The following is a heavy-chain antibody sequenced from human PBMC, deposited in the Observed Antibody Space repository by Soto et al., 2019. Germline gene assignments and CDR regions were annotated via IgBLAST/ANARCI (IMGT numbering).Heavy chain of an antibody. J-gene: IGHJ4*02. CDR3: AKDISAAQWLVFDY. CDR2: MSWSSVII. D-gene: IGHD6-19*01. CDR1: GFTFDDYA. V-gene: IGHV3-9*01. Sequence: GGSLRLSCVASGFTFDDYAMHWVRQAPGKGLEWVSGMSWSSVIIGYADSVKGRFTISRDNAKNSLYLQMNSLRAEDTALYYCAKDISAAQWLVFDYWGQGALVTVSS.